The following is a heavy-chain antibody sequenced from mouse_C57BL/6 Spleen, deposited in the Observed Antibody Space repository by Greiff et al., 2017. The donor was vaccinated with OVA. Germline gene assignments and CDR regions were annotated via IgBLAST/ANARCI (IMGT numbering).Heavy chain of an antibody. D-gene: IGHD2-1*01. CDR1: GFTFSDYG. CDR2: ISSGSSTI. CDR3: ARPGLLSFYAMDY. Sequence: EVMLVESGGGLVKPGGSLKLSCAASGFTFSDYGMHWVRQAPEKGLEWVAYISSGSSTIYYADTVKGRFTISRDNAKNTLFLQMTSQRSEDTAMYYCARPGLLSFYAMDYWGQGTSVTVSS. J-gene: IGHJ4*01. V-gene: IGHV5-17*01.